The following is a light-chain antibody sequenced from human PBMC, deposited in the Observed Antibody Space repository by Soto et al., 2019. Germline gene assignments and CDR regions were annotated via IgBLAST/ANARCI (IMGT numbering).Light chain of an antibody. V-gene: IGLV4-60*03. Sequence: QLVLTQSSFASASLGSSVKLTCTLSSGHSSSIIAWHQQQPGKAPRYLMRFDGSGNWNKGSGVPDRFSGSSSGADRYLTISNLQSEDEADYYCETWDSETWDKNTWVFGGGTKLTVL. CDR3: ETWDSETWDKNTWV. J-gene: IGLJ3*02. CDR1: SGHSSSI. CDR2: FDGSGNW.